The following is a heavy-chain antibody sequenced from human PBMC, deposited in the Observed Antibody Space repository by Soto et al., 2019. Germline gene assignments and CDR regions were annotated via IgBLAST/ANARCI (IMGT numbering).Heavy chain of an antibody. Sequence: EVQLIESGGGWVQPGTSLRVSCVASGFTFHEYAIHWVRQAPGKGLEWVSGISSDGDTIAYADSVQGRFTVFRDNAKNSLYLQMNSLRAEDTSLYYCTKGGYDLIYYFGMDVWGQGTTVTVSS. CDR2: ISSDGDTI. CDR3: TKGGYDLIYYFGMDV. D-gene: IGHD5-12*01. V-gene: IGHV3-9*01. CDR1: GFTFHEYA. J-gene: IGHJ6*02.